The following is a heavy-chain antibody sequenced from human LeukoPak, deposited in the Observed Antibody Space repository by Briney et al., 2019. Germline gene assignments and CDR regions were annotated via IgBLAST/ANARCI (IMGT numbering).Heavy chain of an antibody. CDR1: GFTFSSYG. CDR3: AKDRHYDFWSGSSDAFDI. V-gene: IGHV3-33*06. D-gene: IGHD3-3*01. J-gene: IGHJ3*02. Sequence: GGSLRLSCAASGFTFSSYGMHWVRQAPGKGLEWVAVIWYDGSNKYYADSVKGRFTISRDNSKNTLYLQMNSLRAEDTAVYYCAKDRHYDFWSGSSDAFDIWGQGTMVTVSP. CDR2: IWYDGSNK.